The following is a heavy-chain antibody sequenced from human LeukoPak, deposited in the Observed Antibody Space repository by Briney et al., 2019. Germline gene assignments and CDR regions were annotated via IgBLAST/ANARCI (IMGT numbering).Heavy chain of an antibody. CDR3: ARYITGPNTAFDI. V-gene: IGHV3-23*01. CDR2: ISNSGGNT. D-gene: IGHD1-1*01. J-gene: IGHJ3*02. CDR1: GFTFSSYA. Sequence: PGGSLRLSCAASGFTFSSYAMSWVRQAPGKGLEWVSTISNSGGNTYYAGSVKARFSISRDNSKDTLYLQMDSLRVDDTAVYYCARYITGPNTAFDIWGQGTRVTVSS.